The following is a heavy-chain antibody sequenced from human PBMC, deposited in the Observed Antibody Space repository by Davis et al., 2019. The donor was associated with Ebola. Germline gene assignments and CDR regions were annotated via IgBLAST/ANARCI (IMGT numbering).Heavy chain of an antibody. CDR1: GFTFSSYA. CDR3: AKARIAALRFDP. V-gene: IGHV3-23*01. J-gene: IGHJ5*02. CDR2: ISSSSSTI. D-gene: IGHD6-6*01. Sequence: GGSLRLSCAASGFTFSSYAMSWVRQAPGKGLEWVSYISSSSSTIYYADSVKGRFTISRDNSKNTLYLQMNSLRAEDTAVYYCAKARIAALRFDPWGQGTLVTVSS.